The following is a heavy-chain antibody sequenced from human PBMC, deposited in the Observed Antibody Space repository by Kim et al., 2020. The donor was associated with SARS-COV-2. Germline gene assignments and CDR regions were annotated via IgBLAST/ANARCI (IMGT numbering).Heavy chain of an antibody. J-gene: IGHJ4*02. Sequence: DPVKGRFTISRDNSKNPLYRQMNSLRAEDTAVYYCAKDEGSTYFEGYFDYWGQGTLVTVSS. CDR3: AKDEGSTYFEGYFDY. D-gene: IGHD2-21*01. V-gene: IGHV3-23*01.